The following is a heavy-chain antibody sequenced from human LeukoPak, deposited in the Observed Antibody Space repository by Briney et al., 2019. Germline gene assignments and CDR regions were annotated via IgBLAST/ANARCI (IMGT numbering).Heavy chain of an antibody. CDR1: GYPFTSYW. D-gene: IGHD5-24*01. J-gene: IGHJ6*02. Sequence: GEPRKISCQGPGYPFTSYWIGWGRQMPGKGLKGMGIIYPGGSDTRYSPSFQGQVTISADKSISTAYLQWSSLKASDTAMYYCARHLMAYCCYGMDVWGQGTTVTVSS. CDR3: ARHLMAYCCYGMDV. V-gene: IGHV5-51*01. CDR2: IYPGGSDT.